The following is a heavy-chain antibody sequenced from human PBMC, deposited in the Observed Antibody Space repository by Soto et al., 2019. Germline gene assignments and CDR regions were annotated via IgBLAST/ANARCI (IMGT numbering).Heavy chain of an antibody. J-gene: IGHJ4*02. Sequence: QVQLQESGPGLVKPSGTLSLTCAVSGGSISSSNWWSWVRQPPGRGLEWIGEISHSGSTNYNPSLKSRVTMSVDKSENHFSLNVTSVIAADTAVYYCVRTGRDWGQGTGVTVSS. CDR3: VRTGRD. CDR1: GGSISSSNW. V-gene: IGHV4-4*02. D-gene: IGHD2-15*01. CDR2: ISHSGST.